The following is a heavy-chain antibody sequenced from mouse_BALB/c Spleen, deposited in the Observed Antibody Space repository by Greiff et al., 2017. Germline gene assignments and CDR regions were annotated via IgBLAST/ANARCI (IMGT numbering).Heavy chain of an antibody. CDR3: ARSYDYGAMDY. J-gene: IGHJ4*01. CDR1: GFTFSDYG. Sequence: EVKVVESGGGLVQPGGSRKLSCAASGFTFSDYGMAWVRQAPGKGPEWVAFISNLAYSIYYADTVTGRFTISRENAKNTLYLEMSSLRSEDTAMYYCARSYDYGAMDYWGQGTSVTVSS. CDR2: ISNLAYSI. D-gene: IGHD2-4*01. V-gene: IGHV5-15*02.